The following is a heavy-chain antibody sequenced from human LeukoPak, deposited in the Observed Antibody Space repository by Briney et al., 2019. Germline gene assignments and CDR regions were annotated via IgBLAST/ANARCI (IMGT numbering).Heavy chain of an antibody. V-gene: IGHV4-38-2*01. J-gene: IGHJ3*02. CDR3: ARTILGYCSDSSCYPDAFDI. CDR2: AHHSGRT. Sequence: LETLSLTCAVSGYSIRTSYYWGWIRQPPGKGLEWFGSAHHSGRTYHNPSLKSRVSISLDTSKNEFSLKLSSVTAADTAVYYCARTILGYCSDSSCYPDAFDIWGRGTLVTVSS. D-gene: IGHD2-2*01. CDR1: GYSIRTSYY.